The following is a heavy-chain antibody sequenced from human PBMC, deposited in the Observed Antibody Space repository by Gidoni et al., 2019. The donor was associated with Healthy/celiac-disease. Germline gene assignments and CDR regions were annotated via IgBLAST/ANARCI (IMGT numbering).Heavy chain of an antibody. CDR3: AGQEDYSSTSCYPRYDY. Sequence: QLHLQASGPGLVKPSETLYHNSTVSGGSISSSRYYWGWIRQPPVNGLAWIGSIYYRGSTYYNPSLKSGVTISVDSSKNQCSLKLSSMTAAETAVYYCAGQEDYSSTSCYPRYDYWGQGTLFTVSS. CDR2: IYYRGST. CDR1: GGSISSSRYY. D-gene: IGHD2-2*01. J-gene: IGHJ4*02. V-gene: IGHV4-39*01.